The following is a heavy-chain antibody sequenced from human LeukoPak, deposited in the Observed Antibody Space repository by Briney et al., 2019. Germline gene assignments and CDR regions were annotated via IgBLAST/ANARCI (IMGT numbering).Heavy chain of an antibody. J-gene: IGHJ4*02. CDR3: ARRRYSVYDFDY. V-gene: IGHV3-30*03. CDR2: ISYDGSNK. CDR1: GFTFSTYL. D-gene: IGHD5/OR15-5a*01. Sequence: GGSLRLSCAASGFTFSTYLMHWVRQAPGKGLEWVAIISYDGSNKYYADSVKGRFTISRDNSKNTLYLQMNSLRAEDTAVYYCARRRYSVYDFDYWGQGTLVTVSS.